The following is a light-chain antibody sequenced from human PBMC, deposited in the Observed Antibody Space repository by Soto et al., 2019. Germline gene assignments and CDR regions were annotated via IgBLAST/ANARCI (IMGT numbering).Light chain of an antibody. Sequence: QSVLTQPPSASGTPGQRVTISCSGSSSNIGRNTVNWYQQLPGTAPKLLIYSYNQRPSGVPDRFSGSKSGTSASLAISGLQSEDEADYYCATWDDSLNVRVFGGGTKVTVL. CDR2: SYN. CDR1: SSNIGRNT. J-gene: IGLJ2*01. V-gene: IGLV1-44*01. CDR3: ATWDDSLNVRV.